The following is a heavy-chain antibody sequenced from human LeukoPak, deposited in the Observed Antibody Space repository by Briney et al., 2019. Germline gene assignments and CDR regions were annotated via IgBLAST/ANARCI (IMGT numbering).Heavy chain of an antibody. J-gene: IGHJ6*02. V-gene: IGHV4-59*08. CDR1: GGSISSYY. Sequence: SSETLPLTCTVSGGSISSYYWSWIRQPPGKGLEWIGYIYCSGSTNYNPSLKSRVTISVDTSKNQFSLKLSSVTAADTAVYYCARLRDSNYPNYYYYYGMDVWGQGTTVTVSS. D-gene: IGHD4-4*01. CDR3: ARLRDSNYPNYYYYYGMDV. CDR2: IYCSGST.